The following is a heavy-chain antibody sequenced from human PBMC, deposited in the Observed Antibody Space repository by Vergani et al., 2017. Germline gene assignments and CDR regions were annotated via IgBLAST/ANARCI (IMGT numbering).Heavy chain of an antibody. V-gene: IGHV3-23*01. Sequence: EVQLLESGGGLVQPGGSLRLSCAASGFTFSSYAMSWVRQAPGKGLEWVSAISGSGGSTYYADSVKGRFTISRDNSKNTLYLQMNGLRAEDTAVYYCAKAVSSGWFGAGYYFDYWGQGTLVTVSS. CDR3: AKAVSSGWFGAGYYFDY. D-gene: IGHD6-19*01. CDR1: GFTFSSYA. CDR2: ISGSGGST. J-gene: IGHJ4*02.